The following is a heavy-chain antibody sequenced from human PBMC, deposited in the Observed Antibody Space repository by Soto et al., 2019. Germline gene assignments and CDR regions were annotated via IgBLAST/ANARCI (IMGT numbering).Heavy chain of an antibody. CDR1: GFPFTGYA. D-gene: IGHD3-10*01. Sequence: GSLILSCAASGFPFTGYAMSGVRQAPGKGLEWVSAISGHGDATFYADSVKGRFTISRDNSKNTLYLHMNSLRAEDTALYYCANSRVSMVRGLIIIPNYWGQGTLVTVSS. V-gene: IGHV3-23*01. CDR2: ISGHGDAT. J-gene: IGHJ4*02. CDR3: ANSRVSMVRGLIIIPNY.